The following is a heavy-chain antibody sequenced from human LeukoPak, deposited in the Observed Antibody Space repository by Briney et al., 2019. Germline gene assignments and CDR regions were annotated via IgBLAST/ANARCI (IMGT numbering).Heavy chain of an antibody. CDR1: GGSISSYY. V-gene: IGHV4-59*01. D-gene: IGHD2-21*02. J-gene: IGHJ3*02. CDR3: ARDRVRCGGDCYPDDAFDI. Sequence: PSETLSLTCTVSGGSISSYYWSWIRQPPGKGLEWIGYIYYSGSTNYNPSLKSRVTISVDTSKNQFSLKLSSVTAADTAVYYCARDRVRCGGDCYPDDAFDIWGRGTMVTVSS. CDR2: IYYSGST.